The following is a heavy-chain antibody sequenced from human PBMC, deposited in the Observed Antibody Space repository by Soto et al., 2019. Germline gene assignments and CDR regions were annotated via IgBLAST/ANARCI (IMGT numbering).Heavy chain of an antibody. CDR3: AREADYYGSGSYYYYYYGMDV. D-gene: IGHD3-10*01. J-gene: IGHJ6*02. CDR2: IWYDGSNK. Sequence: GSLRLSCAASGFTFSSYGMHWVRQAPGKGLEWVAVIWYDGSNKYYADSVKGRFTISRDNSKNTLYLQMNSLRAEDTAVYYCAREADYYGSGSYYYYYYGMDVWGQGTTVTVSS. CDR1: GFTFSSYG. V-gene: IGHV3-33*01.